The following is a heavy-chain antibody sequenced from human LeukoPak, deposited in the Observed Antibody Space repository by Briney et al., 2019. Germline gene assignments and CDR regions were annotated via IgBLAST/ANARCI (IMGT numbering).Heavy chain of an antibody. D-gene: IGHD6-13*01. CDR2: THNNGDS. J-gene: IGHJ3*02. V-gene: IGHV4-59*08. CDR3: ARQPGGTAAFDI. CDR1: GASIDSYY. Sequence: SETLSLTCTVSGASIDSYYWSWIRQPPGKGLEWIGYTHNNGDSNYNPSLKSRLTISVDTSKNEVSLLLTSVTAADTALYYCARQPGGTAAFDIWAQGTMVTVSA.